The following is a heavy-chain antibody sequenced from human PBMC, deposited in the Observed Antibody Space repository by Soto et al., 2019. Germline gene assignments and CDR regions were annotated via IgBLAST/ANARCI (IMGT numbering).Heavy chain of an antibody. J-gene: IGHJ4*02. CDR3: ARGSTGYIRSWYRY. CDR2: IYNSGST. Sequence: QVQLQESGPGLVKPSETLSLTCTVSGGSISSYYWGWIRQPPGKGLEWIGYIYNSGSTNYIPSLKSRVTITVDTSKNHCYLKLSSVTAADTAVYYCARGSTGYIRSWYRYLGQGTLVTVSS. V-gene: IGHV4-59*08. CDR1: GGSISSYY. D-gene: IGHD6-13*01.